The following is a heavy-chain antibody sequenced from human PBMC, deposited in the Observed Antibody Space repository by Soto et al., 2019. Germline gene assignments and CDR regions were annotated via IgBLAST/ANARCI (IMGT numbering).Heavy chain of an antibody. V-gene: IGHV3-21*06. Sequence: ESGGGLVKAGGSLRLFCTASGFTFRNYNMNWVRQAPGKGLEWVSSISTGGAYMFYADSVKGQFTISRDNAQNSLFLQIDSPRAEDTAVYYCARDIASPGGDYFDSWGQGTLVTLSS. J-gene: IGHJ4*02. CDR1: GFTFRNYN. CDR2: ISTGGAYM. D-gene: IGHD2-21*01. CDR3: ARDIASPGGDYFDS.